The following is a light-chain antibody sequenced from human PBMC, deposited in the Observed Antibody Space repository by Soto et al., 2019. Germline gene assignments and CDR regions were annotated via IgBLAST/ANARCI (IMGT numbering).Light chain of an antibody. CDR2: EVS. V-gene: IGLV2-14*01. CDR3: SSYTSSRAYV. Sequence: QSALTQAAAVSGCPGQSITISCTGTSSDVGGYNYVSWYQQQSGKAPKLMIHEVSNRPSGVSNRFSGSKSGNTASLTISGLQAEDEADYYCSSYTSSRAYVFGIGTKV. J-gene: IGLJ1*01. CDR1: SSDVGGYNY.